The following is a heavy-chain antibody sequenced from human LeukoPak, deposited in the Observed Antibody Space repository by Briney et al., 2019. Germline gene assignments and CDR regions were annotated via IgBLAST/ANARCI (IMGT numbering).Heavy chain of an antibody. J-gene: IGHJ4*02. CDR1: GFTFDDYG. V-gene: IGHV3-20*04. Sequence: GGSLRLSCAASGFTFDDYGMSWVRQAPGKGLEWVSGINWNGGSTDCADSVKRRFTISSDNAKNSLYLQMNSLRAEDTALYYCARGYYYDSSGYYYWDYFYYWGQGGLVTVSS. D-gene: IGHD3-22*01. CDR3: ARGYYYDSSGYYYWDYFYY. CDR2: INWNGGST.